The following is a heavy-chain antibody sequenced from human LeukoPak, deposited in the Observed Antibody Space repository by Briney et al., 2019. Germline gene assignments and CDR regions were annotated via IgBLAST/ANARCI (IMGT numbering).Heavy chain of an antibody. V-gene: IGHV4-59*08. J-gene: IGHJ4*02. CDR3: ARHYPNHRYDSSGYYFGGFDY. D-gene: IGHD3-22*01. Sequence: ETLSLTCTVSGDSISPYFWSWIRQSPGKGLKWIGDIYYRGTTNYTPSLKSRVTISLDTSKNQFSLKLSSVTAADTAVYYCARHYPNHRYDSSGYYFGGFDYWGPGTLVTVSS. CDR1: GDSISPYF. CDR2: IYYRGTT.